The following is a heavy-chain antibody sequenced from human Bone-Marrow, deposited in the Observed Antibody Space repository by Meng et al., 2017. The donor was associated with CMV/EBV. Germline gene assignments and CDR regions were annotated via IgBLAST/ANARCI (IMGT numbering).Heavy chain of an antibody. D-gene: IGHD6-13*01. J-gene: IGHJ6*02. V-gene: IGHV1-69*05. CDR2: IIPIFCTA. Sequence: SVKVSCKASGYTFTGYYMHWVRQAPGQGLEWMGGIIPIFCTANYAQKFQGRVTITTDESTSTAYMVLSSLRSEDTAVYYCARSRSWDGLYNYYGMDVWGQGTTVTVSS. CDR3: ARSRSWDGLYNYYGMDV. CDR1: GYTFTGYY.